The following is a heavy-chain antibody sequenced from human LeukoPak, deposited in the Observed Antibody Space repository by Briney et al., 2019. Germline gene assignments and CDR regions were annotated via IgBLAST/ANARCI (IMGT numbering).Heavy chain of an antibody. CDR3: AKGRLGKIAVACFDY. CDR2: ISWNSGSI. J-gene: IGHJ4*01. V-gene: IGHV3-9*01. D-gene: IGHD6-19*01. Sequence: GGSLRLSCAASGFTFDDYAMHWVRPAPGKGLEWVSGISWNSGSIGYADSVKGRFTISRDNAKNSLYLQMNSLRAEDTALYYCAKGRLGKIAVACFDYWSQGTLVTVPS. CDR1: GFTFDDYA.